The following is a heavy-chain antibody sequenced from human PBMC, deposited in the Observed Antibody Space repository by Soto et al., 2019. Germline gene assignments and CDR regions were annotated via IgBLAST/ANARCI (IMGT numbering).Heavy chain of an antibody. J-gene: IGHJ6*02. CDR1: GFTFSNAW. CDR2: IKSKTDGGTT. V-gene: IGHV3-15*07. D-gene: IGHD1-1*01. Sequence: GGSLRLSCAASGFTFSNAWMNWVRQAPGKGLEWVGRIKSKTDGGTTDYAAPVKGRFTISRDDSKNTLYLQMNSLKTEFTSVYYCIREPGLLDYYYYGMDVWGQGTTVTVS. CDR3: IREPGLLDYYYYGMDV.